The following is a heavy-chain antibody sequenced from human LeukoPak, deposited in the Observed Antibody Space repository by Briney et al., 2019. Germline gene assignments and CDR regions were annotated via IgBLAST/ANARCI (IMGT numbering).Heavy chain of an antibody. V-gene: IGHV4-31*03. J-gene: IGHJ4*02. CDR1: GGSISSGGYY. CDR2: IYYSGST. Sequence: SETLSLTCTVSGGSISSGGYYWSWIRQHPGKGLEWIGYIYYSGSTYYNPSLKSRVTISVDTSKNQFSLKLSSVTAADTAVYYCARVEIRGSIDYWGQGTLVTVSS. CDR3: ARVEIRGSIDY. D-gene: IGHD5-12*01.